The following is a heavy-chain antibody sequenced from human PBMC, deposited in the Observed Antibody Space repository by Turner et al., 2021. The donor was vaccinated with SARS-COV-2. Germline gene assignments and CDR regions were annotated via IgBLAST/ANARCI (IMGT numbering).Heavy chain of an antibody. CDR1: GFTFRSYA. Sequence: EVQLLESGGGLVQPGGSLRLSCAASGFTFRSYAMSWVRQAPGKGLEWVSAISSSSNYIYYADSVKGRFTISRDNAKNSLFLQMNSLRAEDTAVYYCARARWDYYDSSGYYPDAFDIWGQGTMVTVSS. CDR3: ARARWDYYDSSGYYPDAFDI. D-gene: IGHD3-22*01. CDR2: ISSSSNYI. V-gene: IGHV3-21*01. J-gene: IGHJ3*02.